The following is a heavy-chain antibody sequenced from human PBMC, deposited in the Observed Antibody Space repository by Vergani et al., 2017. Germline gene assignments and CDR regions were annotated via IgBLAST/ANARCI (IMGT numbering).Heavy chain of an antibody. Sequence: QVQLQESGPGLVKPSETLSLTCTVSNDSVSNTFCYWGWIRQTPGKGLEWIGSIYYSGSTYYNPSLESRVTMSVDTSKSQFSLKLSSVTAADTAVYYCTRHWALVAANNWFDPWGQGTLVTVSS. CDR1: NDSVSNTFCY. CDR2: IYYSGST. D-gene: IGHD2-15*01. V-gene: IGHV4-39*01. CDR3: TRHWALVAANNWFDP. J-gene: IGHJ5*02.